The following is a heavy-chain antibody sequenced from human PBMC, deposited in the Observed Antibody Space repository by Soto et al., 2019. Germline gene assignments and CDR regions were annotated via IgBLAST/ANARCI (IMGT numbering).Heavy chain of an antibody. CDR3: TVAVMITFGGVVGRPTYYFDY. CDR1: GFTFSNAW. J-gene: IGHJ4*02. D-gene: IGHD3-16*01. V-gene: IGHV3-15*07. CDR2: IKSKTDGGTT. Sequence: EVQLVESGGGLVKPGGSLRLSCAASGFTFSNAWMNWVRQAPGKGLEWVGRIKSKTDGGTTDYAAPVKGRFTISRDDSKNTLYLQRNSLKTEDTAVYYCTVAVMITFGGVVGRPTYYFDYWGQGTLVTVSS.